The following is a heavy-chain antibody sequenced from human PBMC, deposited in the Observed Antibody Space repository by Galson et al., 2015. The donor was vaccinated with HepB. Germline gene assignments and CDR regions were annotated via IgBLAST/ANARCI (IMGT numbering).Heavy chain of an antibody. D-gene: IGHD6-19*01. CDR2: ISSSSSYI. CDR3: ARPNTFSGWYSGVYYGMDV. Sequence: SLRLSCAASGFTFSSYSMNWVRQAPGKGLEWVSSISSSSSYIYYADSVKGRFTISRDNAKNSLYLQMNSLRAEDTAVYYCARPNTFSGWYSGVYYGMDVWGQGTTVTVSS. V-gene: IGHV3-21*01. J-gene: IGHJ6*02. CDR1: GFTFSSYS.